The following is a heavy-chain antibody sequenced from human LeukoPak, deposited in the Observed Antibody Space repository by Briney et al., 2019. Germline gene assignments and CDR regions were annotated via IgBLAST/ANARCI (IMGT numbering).Heavy chain of an antibody. J-gene: IGHJ4*02. CDR2: INWNGGST. CDR3: ASGIKYGDYDY. Sequence: GGSLRLSCTVSGFTVSSNSMSWVRQAPGKWLEWVSGINWNGGSTGYADSVKGRFTISRDNAKNSLYLQMNSLRAEDTALYYCASGIKYGDYDYWGQGTLVTVSS. D-gene: IGHD4-17*01. CDR1: GFTVSSNS. V-gene: IGHV3-20*04.